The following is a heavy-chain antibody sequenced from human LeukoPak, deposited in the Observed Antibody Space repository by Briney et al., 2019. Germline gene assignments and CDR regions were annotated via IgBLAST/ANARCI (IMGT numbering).Heavy chain of an antibody. D-gene: IGHD4-17*01. CDR1: GYGFTSYG. J-gene: IGHJ4*02. CDR2: ITAYNGNT. V-gene: IGHV1-18*01. Sequence: ASVKLSCNASGYGFTSYGLTWVRHGPGQGLEWMGWITAYNGNTELAQNLQGRVTMSIDTSTSTAYMELRSLRSDDTAVYYCARDTVTTAPFDYWGPGTLVTVSS. CDR3: ARDTVTTAPFDY.